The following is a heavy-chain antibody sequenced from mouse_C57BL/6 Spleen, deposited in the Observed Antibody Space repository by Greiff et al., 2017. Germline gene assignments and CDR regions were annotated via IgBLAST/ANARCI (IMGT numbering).Heavy chain of an antibody. CDR1: GYAFSSSW. D-gene: IGHD1-1*01. CDR3: ARWDYYGNTCDY. CDR2: IYPGDGDT. Sequence: VQLQQSGPELVKPGASVKISCKASGYAFSSSWMNWVKQRPGKGLEWIGRIYPGDGDTNYNGKFKGKATLTADKSSSTAYMQLSSLTSEDSAVYFCARWDYYGNTCDYWGQGTTLTVSS. J-gene: IGHJ2*01. V-gene: IGHV1-82*01.